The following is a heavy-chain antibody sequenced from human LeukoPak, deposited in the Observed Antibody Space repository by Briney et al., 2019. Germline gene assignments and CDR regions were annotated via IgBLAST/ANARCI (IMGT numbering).Heavy chain of an antibody. D-gene: IGHD6-13*01. CDR3: ARDRIAAASTDWFDP. J-gene: IGHJ5*02. CDR1: GFTFSGYA. V-gene: IGHV3-30*04. CDR2: ISYDGSNK. Sequence: GGSLRLSCAASGFTFSGYAMHWVRQAPGKGLEWVAVISYDGSNKYYADSVKGRFTISRDNSKNTLYLQMNSLRGEDTAVYYCARDRIAAASTDWFDPWGQGTLATVSS.